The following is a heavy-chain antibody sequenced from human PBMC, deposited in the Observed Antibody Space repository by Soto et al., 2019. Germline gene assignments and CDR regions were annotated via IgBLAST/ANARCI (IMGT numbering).Heavy chain of an antibody. D-gene: IGHD6-13*01. CDR3: ARGTHYSSSWYMKMNVFDY. Sequence: QVQLVQSGAEVKKPGASVKVSCKASGYTFTSYYMHWVRQAPGQGLEWMGIINPSGGSTSYAQKFQGRVTMTRDTSTSTAYMELSSLRSEDTAVYYCARGTHYSSSWYMKMNVFDYWGQGTLVTVSS. J-gene: IGHJ4*02. CDR2: INPSGGST. V-gene: IGHV1-46*01. CDR1: GYTFTSYY.